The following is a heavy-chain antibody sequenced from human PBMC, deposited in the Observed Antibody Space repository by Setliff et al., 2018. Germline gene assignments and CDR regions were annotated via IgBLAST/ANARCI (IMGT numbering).Heavy chain of an antibody. D-gene: IGHD2-2*01. J-gene: IGHJ6*03. CDR1: GYTFTNYA. CDR3: ARDGFEIVVVPAAIYYYYYMDV. V-gene: IGHV1-3*01. CDR2: INAGNVNT. Sequence: ASVKVSCKASGYTFTNYAILWVRQAPGQRLEWMGWINAGNVNTKYSQKFQGRFTITRDTSASTAYMELSGMRSEDTAVYYCARDGFEIVVVPAAIYYYYYMDVWGKGTTVTVSS.